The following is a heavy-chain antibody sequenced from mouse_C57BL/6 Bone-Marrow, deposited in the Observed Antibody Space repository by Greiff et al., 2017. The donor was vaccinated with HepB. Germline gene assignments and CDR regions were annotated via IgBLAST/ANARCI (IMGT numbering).Heavy chain of an antibody. CDR3: AREGNY. J-gene: IGHJ2*01. CDR1: GYTFTSYW. V-gene: IGHV1-59*01. Sequence: QVHVKQSGAELVRPGTSVKLSCKASGYTFTSYWMHWVKQRPGQGLEWIGVIDPSDSYTNYNQKFKGKATLTVDTSSSTAYMQLSSLTSEDSAVYYCAREGNYWGQGTTLTVSS. CDR2: IDPSDSYT.